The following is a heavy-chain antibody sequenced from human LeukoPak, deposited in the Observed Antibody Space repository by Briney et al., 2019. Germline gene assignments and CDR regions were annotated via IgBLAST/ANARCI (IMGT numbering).Heavy chain of an antibody. Sequence: GGSLRLSCAASGFTFSSYAMHWVRQAPGMGLEYVSAISSNGGSTYYANSVKGRFTISRDNSKNTLYLQMGSLRAEDMAVYYCARVGGVYDSSGYYGYWGQGTLVTVSS. V-gene: IGHV3-64*01. CDR1: GFTFSSYA. J-gene: IGHJ4*02. D-gene: IGHD3-22*01. CDR2: ISSNGGST. CDR3: ARVGGVYDSSGYYGY.